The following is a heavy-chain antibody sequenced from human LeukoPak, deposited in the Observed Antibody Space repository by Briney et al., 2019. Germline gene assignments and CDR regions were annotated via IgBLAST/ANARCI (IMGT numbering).Heavy chain of an antibody. V-gene: IGHV5-51*01. CDR3: AVPGTVAVAGRWAFDI. Sequence: GESLKISCKGSGYRFNNYWIGWVRQMPGKGLEWMGIIYPGASDTRYSPSFQGQVTISADKSISTAYLQWSSLKASDTAMYYCAVPGTVAVAGRWAFDIWGQGTIVAVSS. CDR2: IYPGASDT. CDR1: GYRFNNYW. D-gene: IGHD6-19*01. J-gene: IGHJ3*02.